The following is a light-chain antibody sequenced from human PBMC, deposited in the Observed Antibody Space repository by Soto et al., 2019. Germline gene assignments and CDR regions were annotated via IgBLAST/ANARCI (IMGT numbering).Light chain of an antibody. CDR2: DAS. V-gene: IGKV3-11*01. J-gene: IGKJ5*01. CDR3: QQRTNWPPT. CDR1: QSVSSY. Sequence: EIVLTQSPATLSLSPGERVTLSCRASQSVSSYLAWYQQKPGQAPRLLIHDASNRATGIPVRFSGSGSGTDFTLTISSQEPEDFAVYYCQQRTNWPPTFGQGTRLEIK.